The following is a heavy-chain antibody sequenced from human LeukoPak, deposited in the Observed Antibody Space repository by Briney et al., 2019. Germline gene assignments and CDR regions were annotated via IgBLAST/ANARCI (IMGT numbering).Heavy chain of an antibody. D-gene: IGHD4-17*01. CDR2: IRYDGSNK. Sequence: GGSLRLSCAASGFTFSSYGMHWVRQAPGKGLEWVAFIRYDGSNKYYADSVKGRFTISRDNSKNTLYLQMNSQTAEDTAVYYCARDDYGDLYYYYMDVWGKGTTVTVSS. CDR1: GFTFSSYG. V-gene: IGHV3-30*02. J-gene: IGHJ6*03. CDR3: ARDDYGDLYYYYMDV.